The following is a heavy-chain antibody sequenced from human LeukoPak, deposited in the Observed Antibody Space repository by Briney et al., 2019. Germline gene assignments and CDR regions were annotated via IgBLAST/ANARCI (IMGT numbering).Heavy chain of an antibody. V-gene: IGHV4-59*08. CDR2: ISYTGST. Sequence: SETLSLTCTVSGGSISSYYWSWIRQPPGQGLEWIGYISYTGSTSYNPSLKSRVTMSVDTSKNQFSLKLSSVTAADTAVYYCARQRSITVYGVVSGWFDPWGQGTLVTVSS. CDR1: GGSISSYY. D-gene: IGHD3-3*01. J-gene: IGHJ5*02. CDR3: ARQRSITVYGVVSGWFDP.